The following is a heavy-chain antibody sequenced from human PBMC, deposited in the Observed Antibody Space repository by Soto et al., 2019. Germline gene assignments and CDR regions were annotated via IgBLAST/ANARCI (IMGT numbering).Heavy chain of an antibody. CDR2: ISDSGGGT. J-gene: IGHJ4*02. CDR3: AKFVQVSGTDY. CDR1: GFTFSNYA. Sequence: PGGSLRLSCEASGFTFSNYAMSWVRQAPGNGLECVSAISDSGGGTYYADSVKGRFTISRDNSRNTLYLQMNSLSAEDTAIYYCAKFVQVSGTDYWRQGTQVTVSS. V-gene: IGHV3-23*01. D-gene: IGHD6-13*01.